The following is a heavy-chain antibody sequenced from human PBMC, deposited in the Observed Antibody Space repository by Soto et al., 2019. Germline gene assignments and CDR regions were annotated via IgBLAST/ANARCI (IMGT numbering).Heavy chain of an antibody. CDR2: ISTYSGDT. J-gene: IGHJ5*02. CDR3: ARHHGPTTSENWFDP. Sequence: ASVKVSCKASGYTFFTYDISWVRQAPGQGLEWMGWISTYSGDTKYAQKFQGRVTMTTDTSTTTAYLELRSLESDDTAVYYCARHHGPTTSENWFDPWGQGTLVTVSS. D-gene: IGHD5-12*01. V-gene: IGHV1-18*01. CDR1: GYTFFTYD.